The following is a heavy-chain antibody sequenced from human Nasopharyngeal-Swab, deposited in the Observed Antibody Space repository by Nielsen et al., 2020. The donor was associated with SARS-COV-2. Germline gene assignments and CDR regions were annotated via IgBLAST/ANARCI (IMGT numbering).Heavy chain of an antibody. Sequence: GESLKISCAASGFTVSSNYMSWVRQAPGKGLEWVSVIYSGGSTYYADSVKGRFTISRDNSKNTLYLQMNSLRAEDTAVYYCAGPSYYDFWSGYHLDYWGQGTLVTVSS. D-gene: IGHD3-3*01. V-gene: IGHV3-66*01. CDR1: GFTVSSNY. J-gene: IGHJ4*02. CDR2: IYSGGST. CDR3: AGPSYYDFWSGYHLDY.